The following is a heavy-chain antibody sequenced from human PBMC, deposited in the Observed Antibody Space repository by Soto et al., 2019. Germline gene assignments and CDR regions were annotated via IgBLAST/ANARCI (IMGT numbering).Heavy chain of an antibody. D-gene: IGHD2-15*01. CDR3: ARAPYCSGGSCYSYYYYYGMDV. Sequence: PSETLSLTCTVSGGSISNNYWSWIRQPPGKGLEWIGYIYNTGNAIYSPSLKSRVTLSVDTSEKQFSLKLRSVTAADTAVYYCARAPYCSGGSCYSYYYYYGMDVWGQGTTVTVSS. CDR1: GGSISNNY. J-gene: IGHJ6*02. V-gene: IGHV4-59*08. CDR2: IYNTGNA.